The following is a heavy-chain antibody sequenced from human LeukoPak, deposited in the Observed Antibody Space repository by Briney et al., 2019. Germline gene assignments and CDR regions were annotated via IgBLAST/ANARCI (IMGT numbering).Heavy chain of an antibody. CDR1: GFTFSSYW. CDR2: IKPDGSGK. J-gene: IGHJ4*02. D-gene: IGHD6-6*01. CDR3: ARGGAARPDY. V-gene: IGHV3-7*01. Sequence: GGSLRLSCAASGFTFSSYWMTWVRQAPGKGLEWVANIKPDGSGKYYVDSVKGRFTISRDNAKNSLYLQMSSLRAEDTAVYYCARGGAARPDYWGQGTLVTVSS.